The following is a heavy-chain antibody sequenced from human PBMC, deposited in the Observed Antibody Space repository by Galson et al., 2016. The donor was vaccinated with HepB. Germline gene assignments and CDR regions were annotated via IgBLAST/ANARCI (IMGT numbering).Heavy chain of an antibody. V-gene: IGHV1-46*01. CDR2: INPSGGST. J-gene: IGHJ4*02. CDR1: GYTFTSYY. Sequence: SVKVSCKASGYTFTSYYMHWVRLAPGQGLEWMGIINPSGGSTSYAQKFQGRVTVTRDTSTSTVYMELSSLRSEDTAVYYCARGTGTGGYFDYWGQGTLVTVSS. CDR3: ARGTGTGGYFDY. D-gene: IGHD3/OR15-3a*01.